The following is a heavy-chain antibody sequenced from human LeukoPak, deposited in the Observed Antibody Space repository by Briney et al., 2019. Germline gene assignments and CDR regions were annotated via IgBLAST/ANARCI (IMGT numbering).Heavy chain of an antibody. J-gene: IGHJ4*02. D-gene: IGHD5-18*01. CDR3: AGDRPVDTAVDY. CDR1: GYTFSSYY. Sequence: ASVKVSCKASGYTFSSYYMHWVRQAPGQGLEWMGWINPNSGGTNYAQKFQGRVTMTRDTSISTAYMELSRLRSDDTAVYYCAGDRPVDTAVDYWGQGTLVTVSS. V-gene: IGHV1-2*02. CDR2: INPNSGGT.